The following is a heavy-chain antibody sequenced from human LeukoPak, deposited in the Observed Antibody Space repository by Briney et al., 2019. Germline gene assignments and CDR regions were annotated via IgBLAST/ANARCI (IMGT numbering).Heavy chain of an antibody. V-gene: IGHV3-64D*06. CDR3: VKGHDYGDLPIY. J-gene: IGHJ4*02. CDR1: GFTFSSYS. CDR2: ISINGGRT. Sequence: GGSLRLSCSASGFTFSSYSMHWVRQAPGKGLQYVSGISINGGRTHYAESVKGRFTVSRDNSENTPNLQMSSLRAEDTALYYCVKGHDYGDLPIYWGQGILVTVSS. D-gene: IGHD4/OR15-4a*01.